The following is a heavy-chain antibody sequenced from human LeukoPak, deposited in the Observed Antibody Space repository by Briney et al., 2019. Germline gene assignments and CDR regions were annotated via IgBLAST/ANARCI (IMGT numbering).Heavy chain of an antibody. Sequence: GGSLRLSCAASGFTFSSYAMSWVRQAPGKGLEWVSAISGSGGSTYYADSVKGRFTISRDNSKNTLYLQMNSLRAEDTAVYYCAKDPYDSSGYYGYLDYWGQGTLVTVSS. V-gene: IGHV3-23*01. CDR3: AKDPYDSSGYYGYLDY. J-gene: IGHJ4*02. D-gene: IGHD3-22*01. CDR1: GFTFSSYA. CDR2: ISGSGGST.